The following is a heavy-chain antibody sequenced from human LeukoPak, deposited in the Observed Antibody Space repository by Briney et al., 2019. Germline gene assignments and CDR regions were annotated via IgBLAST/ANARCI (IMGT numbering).Heavy chain of an antibody. CDR3: AKVPLDILTGYSHYMDV. D-gene: IGHD3-9*01. Sequence: SGGSLRLSCAASGFTFSSHAMSWVRQAPGKGLEWVSAISGSGGSTYYADSVKGRFTISRDNSKNTLYLQMNSLRAEDTAVYYCAKVPLDILTGYSHYMDVWGKGTTVTVSS. V-gene: IGHV3-23*01. J-gene: IGHJ6*03. CDR2: ISGSGGST. CDR1: GFTFSSHA.